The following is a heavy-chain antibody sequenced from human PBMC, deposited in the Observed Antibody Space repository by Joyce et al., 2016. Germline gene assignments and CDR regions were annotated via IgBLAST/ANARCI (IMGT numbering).Heavy chain of an antibody. CDR2: VDPEEGET. Sequence: VRLVQSGAEVKKPGATVKISCKFSGDTFSDYYIHWVQQAPGKGLEWMGLVDPEEGETIYAEKFQAKITETADTSTDTAYMELSSLRFEDTAVYYCATGPDSSSSTSDNYWGQGTLVTVSS. V-gene: IGHV1-69-2*01. CDR3: ATGPDSSSSTSDNY. D-gene: IGHD6-19*01. CDR1: GDTFSDYY. J-gene: IGHJ4*02.